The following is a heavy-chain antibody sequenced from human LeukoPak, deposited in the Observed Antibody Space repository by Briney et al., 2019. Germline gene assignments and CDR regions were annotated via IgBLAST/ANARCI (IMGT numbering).Heavy chain of an antibody. CDR2: IYNNGNT. CDR1: GASISSYY. Sequence: PSETLSLTCTVSGASISSYYWSWLRQPAGKGLEWIGRIYNNGNTNYNPSLKSRVTMSIDKSKNQFSLKLRSVTAADPAVYYCARNGYQDSRGNYHTRFASWGQGILVTVSS. CDR3: ARNGYQDSRGNYHTRFAS. D-gene: IGHD3-22*01. V-gene: IGHV4-4*07. J-gene: IGHJ4*02.